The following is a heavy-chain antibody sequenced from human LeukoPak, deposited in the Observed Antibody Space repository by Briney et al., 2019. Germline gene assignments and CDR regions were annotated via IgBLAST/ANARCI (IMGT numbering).Heavy chain of an antibody. CDR1: GGSISNYY. Sequence: PSETLSLTCTVSGGSISNYYWTWLRQPPGKGLEWLGNVYNDVSTNYNPSLKSRVTISVDTSKNQFSLKLSFVTAADTAVYYCARPTHSGTSYDAFGIWGQGTMVTVSS. J-gene: IGHJ3*02. D-gene: IGHD1-26*01. CDR2: VYNDVST. V-gene: IGHV4-59*08. CDR3: ARPTHSGTSYDAFGI.